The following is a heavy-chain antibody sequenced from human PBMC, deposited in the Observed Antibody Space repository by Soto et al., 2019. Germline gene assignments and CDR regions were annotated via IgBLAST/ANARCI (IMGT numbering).Heavy chain of an antibody. D-gene: IGHD5-12*01. CDR2: INHGGST. J-gene: IGHJ4*02. CDR1: GGSSSGYY. CDR3: ASGGQTIIPKD. V-gene: IGHV4-34*01. Sequence: SETLSLTCAVYGGSSSGYYWSWIRQPPGKGLDWIGEINHGGSTNYNPSLKSRVTISIDTSKNQFSLKLSSVTAADTAVYYCASGGQTIIPKDWGQGTLVTVSS.